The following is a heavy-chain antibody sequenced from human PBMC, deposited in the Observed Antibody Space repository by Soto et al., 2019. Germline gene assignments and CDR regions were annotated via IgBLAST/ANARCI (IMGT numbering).Heavy chain of an antibody. CDR3: ARVSYESAAGTLGSFDY. V-gene: IGHV3-30-3*01. J-gene: IGHJ4*02. CDR1: GFTFSSYA. CDR2: ISYDGSNK. Sequence: GGSLRLSCAASGFTFSSYAMSWVRQAPGKGLEWVAVISYDGSNKYYADSVKGRFTISRDNSKNTLYLQMNSLRAEDTAVYYCARVSYESAAGTLGSFDYWGKGTLVTVSS. D-gene: IGHD6-13*01.